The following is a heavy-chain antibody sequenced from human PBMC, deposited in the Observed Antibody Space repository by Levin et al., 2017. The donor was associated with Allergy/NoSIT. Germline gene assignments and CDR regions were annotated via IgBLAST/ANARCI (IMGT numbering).Heavy chain of an antibody. CDR1: GSTVSSKY. V-gene: IGHV3-53*01. J-gene: IGHJ3*01. D-gene: IGHD3-16*02. CDR2: LYIDGSG. Sequence: GGSLRLSCAASGSTVSSKYMTWVRQAPGKGLEWLSVLYIDGSGYYADCVKGRFTMSRDNSKNTVYLDMNTLRADDTAVYFCARDHGGSYRAGGLDVWGLGTLVTVSS. CDR3: ARDHGGSYRAGGLDV.